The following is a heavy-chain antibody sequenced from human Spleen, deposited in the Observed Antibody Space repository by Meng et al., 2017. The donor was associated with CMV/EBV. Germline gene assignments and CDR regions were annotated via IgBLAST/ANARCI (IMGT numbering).Heavy chain of an antibody. V-gene: IGHV4-39*01. CDR3: ARHRSSIVRGLKHPFDY. Sequence: LETLSLTCTVSSGSISSNVYYWGWIRQPPGKGLEWIGSIYYSGSIYYNPSLKSRVTISVDTSKNQFSLKLTSVTAADTAVYYCARHRSSIVRGLKHPFDYWGQGTLVTVSS. J-gene: IGHJ4*02. CDR2: IYYSGSI. D-gene: IGHD3-10*01. CDR1: SGSISSNVYY.